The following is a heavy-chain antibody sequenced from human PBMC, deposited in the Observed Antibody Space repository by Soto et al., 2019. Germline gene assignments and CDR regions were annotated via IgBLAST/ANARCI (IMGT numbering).Heavy chain of an antibody. CDR1: GDSVSSNSAA. J-gene: IGHJ3*02. CDR3: AREGHRSGWYWDAFDI. V-gene: IGHV6-1*01. D-gene: IGHD6-19*01. CDR2: TYYRSKWYN. Sequence: SQTLSLTCAISGDSVSSNSAAWNWIRQSPSRGLEWLGRTYYRSKWYNDYAVSVKSRITINPDTSKNQFSLQLNSVTPEDTAVYYCAREGHRSGWYWDAFDIWGQGTMVTVSS.